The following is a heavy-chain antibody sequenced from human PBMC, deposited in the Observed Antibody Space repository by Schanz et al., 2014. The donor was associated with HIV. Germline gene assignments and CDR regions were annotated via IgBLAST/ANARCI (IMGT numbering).Heavy chain of an antibody. Sequence: QVQLVQSGAEVKKPGSSVKVSCKASGGTFSSSAISWVRQAPGQGLEWMGGIIPIFDTINYAQKFQGRVTITADKSTSTVYMDLSSLRSEDTAVYYCARTYTGDWSTGADWGQGTLVTVSS. CDR2: IIPIFDTI. J-gene: IGHJ4*02. CDR1: GGTFSSSA. D-gene: IGHD2-21*02. V-gene: IGHV1-69*06. CDR3: ARTYTGDWSTGAD.